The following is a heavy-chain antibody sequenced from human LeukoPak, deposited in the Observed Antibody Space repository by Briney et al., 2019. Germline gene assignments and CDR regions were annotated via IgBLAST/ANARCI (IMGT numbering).Heavy chain of an antibody. Sequence: GGSLRLSCAASGFTFVDYAMHWVRQAPGKGLEWVSGISWNSGSIGYADSVKGRFTISRDNAKNSLYLQMNSLRAEDTALYYCAKVSVRGVIVDWFDPWGQGTLVTVSS. J-gene: IGHJ5*02. D-gene: IGHD3-10*01. V-gene: IGHV3-9*01. CDR3: AKVSVRGVIVDWFDP. CDR2: ISWNSGSI. CDR1: GFTFVDYA.